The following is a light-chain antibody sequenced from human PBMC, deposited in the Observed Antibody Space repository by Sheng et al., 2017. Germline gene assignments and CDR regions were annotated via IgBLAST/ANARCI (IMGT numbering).Light chain of an antibody. J-gene: IGKJ2*01. CDR1: QSVSFN. Sequence: EIVMTQSPATLYLSPGERATLSCRASQSVSFNLAWYQQRPGQVPRLLIYGASTRVTGIPARFSGSGSGTEFTLTITSLQSEDSAVYYCQQYDDWTPLYTFGQGTKLEI. CDR3: QQYDDWTPLYT. CDR2: GAS. V-gene: IGKV3-15*01.